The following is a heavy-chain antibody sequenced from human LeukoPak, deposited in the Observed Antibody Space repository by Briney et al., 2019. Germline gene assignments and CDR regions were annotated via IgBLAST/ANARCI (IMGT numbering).Heavy chain of an antibody. V-gene: IGHV3-13*01. D-gene: IGHD6-19*01. CDR3: VVAGERRGYFDY. CDR1: GFTFSSYD. J-gene: IGHJ4*02. Sequence: GGSLRLSCAASGFTFSSYDMHWVRQVTGKGLEWVSGIGSAGDTYYLGSVKGRFTISRENAKNSLCLQMNSLRAEDTAVYYCVVAGERRGYFDYWGQGILVTVSS. CDR2: IGSAGDT.